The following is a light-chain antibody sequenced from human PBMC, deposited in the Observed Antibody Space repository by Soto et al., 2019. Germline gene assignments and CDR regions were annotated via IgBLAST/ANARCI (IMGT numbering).Light chain of an antibody. V-gene: IGKV1-12*01. CDR1: QGISSW. Sequence: DIQMTQSPSSVSASVGDRVTITCRASQGISSWLAWYQQKPGKAPKLLIYAASNRATGIPARFSGSGSGADFTLTITRLEPEDFAVYYCQQYGSSPPGYTFGQGTKLEIK. CDR3: QQYGSSPPGYT. J-gene: IGKJ2*01. CDR2: AAS.